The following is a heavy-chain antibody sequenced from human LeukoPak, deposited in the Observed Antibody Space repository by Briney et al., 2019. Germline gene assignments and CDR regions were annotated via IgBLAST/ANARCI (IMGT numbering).Heavy chain of an antibody. CDR2: ISSSSSYI. Sequence: PGGSLRLSCAASGFTFSSYSMNWVRQAPGKGLEWVSSISSSSSYIYYADSVKGRFTISRDNAKNSLYLQMNSLRAEDTAVYFCVRLGDSSGYYDYWGQGTLVTVSS. V-gene: IGHV3-21*01. CDR1: GFTFSSYS. J-gene: IGHJ4*02. CDR3: VRLGDSSGYYDY. D-gene: IGHD3-22*01.